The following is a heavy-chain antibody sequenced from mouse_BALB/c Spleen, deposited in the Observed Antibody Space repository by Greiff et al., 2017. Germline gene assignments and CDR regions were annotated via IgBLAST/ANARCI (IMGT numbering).Heavy chain of an antibody. CDR2: IYPGDGDT. Sequence: VQLQQSGAGMARPGASVKLSCKASGYTFTSYWMQWVKQRPGQGLEWIGAIYPGDGDTRYTQKFKGKATLTADKSSSTAYMQLSSLASEDSAVYYCARGFAYWGQGTLVTVSA. J-gene: IGHJ3*01. V-gene: IGHV1-87*01. CDR1: GYTFTSYW. CDR3: ARGFAY.